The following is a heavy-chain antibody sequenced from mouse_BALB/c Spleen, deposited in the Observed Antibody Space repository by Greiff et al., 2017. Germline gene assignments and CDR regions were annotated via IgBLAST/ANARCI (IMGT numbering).Heavy chain of an antibody. CDR3: ARSGEIPVSVPPWFAY. J-gene: IGHJ3*01. Sequence: EVKLVESGGGLVQPGGSRKLSCAASGFTFSSFGMHWVRQAPEKGLEWVAYISSGSSTIYYADTVKGRFTISRDNPKNTLFLQMTSLRSEDTAMYYCARSGEIPVSVPPWFAYWGQGTLVTVSA. CDR1: GFTFSSFG. CDR2: ISSGSSTI. D-gene: IGHD2-12*01. V-gene: IGHV5-17*02.